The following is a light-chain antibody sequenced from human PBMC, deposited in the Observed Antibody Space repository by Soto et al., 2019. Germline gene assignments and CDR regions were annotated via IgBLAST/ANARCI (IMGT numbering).Light chain of an antibody. J-gene: IGKJ5*01. CDR2: GTS. Sequence: EIVLTRSPGTLSLSPGQRATLSCRASQTVSNGNLAWYQQKPGQAPRLLIYGTSNRATGIPDRFTGSGSGTDFTLTIIRLEREDFAVYYCQQRYRWPPITFGQGTRLEIK. V-gene: IGKV3D-20*02. CDR1: QTVSNGN. CDR3: QQRYRWPPIT.